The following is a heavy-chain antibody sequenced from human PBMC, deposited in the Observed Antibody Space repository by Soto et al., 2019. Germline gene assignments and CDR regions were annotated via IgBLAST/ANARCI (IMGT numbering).Heavy chain of an antibody. Sequence: SETLSLTCTVSGGSISSSSYYWGWIRQPPGKGLEWIGSIYYSGSTYYNPSLKSRVTISVDTSKNQFSLKLSSVTAADTAVYYCARHRSIAARHNPLDYWGQGTLVTVSS. CDR2: IYYSGST. CDR1: GGSISSSSYY. D-gene: IGHD6-6*01. V-gene: IGHV4-39*01. J-gene: IGHJ4*02. CDR3: ARHRSIAARHNPLDY.